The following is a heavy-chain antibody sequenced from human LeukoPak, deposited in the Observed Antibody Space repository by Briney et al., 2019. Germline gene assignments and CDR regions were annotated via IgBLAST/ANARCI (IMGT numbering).Heavy chain of an antibody. CDR1: GFSFSNSW. CDR3: ARDRSISGVVTIDF. V-gene: IGHV3-7*01. J-gene: IGHJ4*02. D-gene: IGHD3-3*01. Sequence: GGSLRLSCAVSGFSFSNSWMTWARQSPGKGLEWVANIKQDGSETYYVDSVMGRFTISRLNAKNSVYLQMNSLRAEDTAVYYCARDRSISGVVTIDFWGQGTLVTVSS. CDR2: IKQDGSET.